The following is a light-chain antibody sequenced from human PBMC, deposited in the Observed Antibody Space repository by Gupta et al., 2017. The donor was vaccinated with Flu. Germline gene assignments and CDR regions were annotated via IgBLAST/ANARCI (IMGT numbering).Light chain of an antibody. Sequence: QSLLTQPPSISAASGQKVTISCSGTYSNVGSNYVAWYQQFPGTAPRLLIYEDNKRPSDVSDRFSSSKSGSSATLAITGVQTGDEADDQCGAWDSNLRVEVFGTGARVSVL. J-gene: IGLJ1*01. V-gene: IGLV1-51*02. CDR1: YSNVGSNY. CDR2: EDN. CDR3: GAWDSNLRVEV.